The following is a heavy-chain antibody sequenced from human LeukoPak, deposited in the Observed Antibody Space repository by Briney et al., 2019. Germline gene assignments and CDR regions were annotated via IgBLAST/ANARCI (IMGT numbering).Heavy chain of an antibody. Sequence: SETLSLTCAVYGGSFSGYYWSWIRQPPGKGLEWIGEINHSGSTNYSPSLKSRVTISVDTSKNQFSLKLSSVTAADTAVYYCARGLWIFGVVTHFDYWGQGTLVTVSS. D-gene: IGHD3-3*01. CDR3: ARGLWIFGVVTHFDY. CDR1: GGSFSGYY. J-gene: IGHJ4*02. V-gene: IGHV4-34*01. CDR2: INHSGST.